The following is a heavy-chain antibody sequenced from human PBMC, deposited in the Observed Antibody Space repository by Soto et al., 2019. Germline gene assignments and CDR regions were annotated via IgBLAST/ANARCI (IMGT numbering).Heavy chain of an antibody. Sequence: SSETLSLTCTASGGSISSGGYYWTWIRQPPGTGLEWTGEINHSGSTNYNPSLKSRVTISVDTSKNQFSLKLTSVTAADTAVYYCARDKITGLFDYWGQGTLVTVS. V-gene: IGHV4-39*07. D-gene: IGHD2-8*02. J-gene: IGHJ4*02. CDR1: GGSISSGGYY. CDR3: ARDKITGLFDY. CDR2: INHSGST.